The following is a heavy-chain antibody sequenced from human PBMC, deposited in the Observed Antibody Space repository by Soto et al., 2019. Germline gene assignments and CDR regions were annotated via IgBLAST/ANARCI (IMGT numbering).Heavy chain of an antibody. CDR3: ARERGSGDRFP. D-gene: IGHD2-21*02. V-gene: IGHV3-74*01. CDR2: INSGGSFA. Sequence: EEQLVESGGGLVQPGGSLRLSCAASDFSFGNYWMHWVRQAPGKGLAWVSRINSGGSFASYADSVKGRFTISRDNAKNTLYLQMDSLRAEDTAIYYCARERGSGDRFPWGQGTLVTGSS. J-gene: IGHJ5*02. CDR1: DFSFGNYW.